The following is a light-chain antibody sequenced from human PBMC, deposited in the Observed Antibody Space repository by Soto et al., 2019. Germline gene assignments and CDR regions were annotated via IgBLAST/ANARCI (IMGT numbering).Light chain of an antibody. CDR3: SSYTSIDTWV. Sequence: QSVLTQPRSVSGSPGQSVTISCSGTSIDVEDYVSWYQQHPGKAPKVIISDVINRPSGISNRFSGSKSGNTASLTISGLQAEDEADYYCSSYTSIDTWVFGTGTKVTVL. J-gene: IGLJ1*01. CDR2: DVI. V-gene: IGLV2-14*03. CDR1: SIDVEDY.